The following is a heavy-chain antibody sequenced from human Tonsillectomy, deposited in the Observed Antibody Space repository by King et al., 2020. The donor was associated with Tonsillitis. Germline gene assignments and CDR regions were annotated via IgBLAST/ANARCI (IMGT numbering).Heavy chain of an antibody. V-gene: IGHV3-15*04. CDR2: IETNTDGGTT. Sequence: DVQLVESGGGLIKPGVSLRLSCAASGFTFNNARMSCVRQAPVKGLEWVGRIETNTDGGTTDYAAPAKGRFTISRDDSKNTLYLQMNRLKIEDTAVYYCTTDPGITVFGVVRDYWGQGTLVTVSS. CDR1: GFTFNNAR. D-gene: IGHD3-3*01. J-gene: IGHJ4*02. CDR3: TTDPGITVFGVVRDY.